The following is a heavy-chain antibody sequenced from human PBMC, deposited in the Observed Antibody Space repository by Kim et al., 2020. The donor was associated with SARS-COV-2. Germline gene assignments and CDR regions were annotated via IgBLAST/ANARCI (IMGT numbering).Heavy chain of an antibody. V-gene: IGHV4-39*01. D-gene: IGHD3-9*01. Sequence: SLKSRVTISVDTSKNQFSLKLSSVTAADTAVYYCARRYFDWLDDGSYFGYWGQGTLVTVSS. J-gene: IGHJ4*02. CDR3: ARRYFDWLDDGSYFGY.